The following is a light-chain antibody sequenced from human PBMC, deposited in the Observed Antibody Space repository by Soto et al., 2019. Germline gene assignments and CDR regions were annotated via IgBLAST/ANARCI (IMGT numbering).Light chain of an antibody. CDR2: EVS. CDR3: SSYTSSSTRV. Sequence: QSVLTQPASVSGSPGQSITISCTGTSSDVGGYNYVSWYQQHPGKAPKLMIYEVSNRPSGVSNRFSGSKSGNTASLTISGLQAEDEADYSCSSYTSSSTRVFGVGTKRPS. CDR1: SSDVGGYNY. J-gene: IGLJ3*02. V-gene: IGLV2-14*01.